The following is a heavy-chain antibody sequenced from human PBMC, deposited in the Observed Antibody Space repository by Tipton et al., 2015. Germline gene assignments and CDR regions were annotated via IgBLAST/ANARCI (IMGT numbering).Heavy chain of an antibody. CDR3: ARIRGRYVMDY. V-gene: IGHV4-59*12. J-gene: IGHJ4*02. CDR1: GGSISSYY. D-gene: IGHD3-16*01. Sequence: TLSLTCTVSGGSISSYYWSWIRQSPGKGLEWIGYISYSGTTNFNPSLKSRVTISVDTSKNQFFLNLSSVTAADTAVYYCARIRGRYVMDYWGQGILVTVSS. CDR2: ISYSGTT.